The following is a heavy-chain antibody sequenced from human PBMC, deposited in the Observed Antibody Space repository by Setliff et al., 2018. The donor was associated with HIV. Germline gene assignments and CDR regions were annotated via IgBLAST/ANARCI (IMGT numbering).Heavy chain of an antibody. CDR1: GYAFTSHL. D-gene: IGHD3-22*01. CDR2: INPSGGSA. CDR3: GRCLGDTSGYYALDH. V-gene: IGHV1-46*01. Sequence: ASVKVSCKASGYAFTSHLIQWVRQAPGKGPEWMGVINPSGGSASYAEKFKGRATLTRDTSTTTVFLQLSRLRSEDTAVYYCGRCLGDTSGYYALDHWGQGTLVTVSS. J-gene: IGHJ4*02.